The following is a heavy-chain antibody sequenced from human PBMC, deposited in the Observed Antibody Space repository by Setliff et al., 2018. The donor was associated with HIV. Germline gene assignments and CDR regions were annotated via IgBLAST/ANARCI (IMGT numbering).Heavy chain of an antibody. Sequence: SETLSLTCTVSGGSISSHYWSWIRQAPGKGLEWIGTMYFSGNARNSPSLKSRVTISADKSKNQFSLKLRSVTAADTAVYYCARGSSGWTFDYWGQGTLVTVSS. CDR1: GGSISSHY. D-gene: IGHD6-19*01. V-gene: IGHV4-59*11. CDR2: MYFSGNA. J-gene: IGHJ4*02. CDR3: ARGSSGWTFDY.